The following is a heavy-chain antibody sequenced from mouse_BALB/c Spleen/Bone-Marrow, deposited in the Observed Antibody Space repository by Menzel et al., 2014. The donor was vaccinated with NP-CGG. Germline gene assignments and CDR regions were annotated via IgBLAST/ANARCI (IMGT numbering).Heavy chain of an antibody. CDR1: GYTFTDYY. J-gene: IGHJ2*01. V-gene: IGHV1-26*01. D-gene: IGHD3-3*01. CDR3: ARSRYFDN. Sequence: VQLKQSGPELVKPGTPVKMSCKASGYTFTDYYMMWVRQSHGKSLEWIGHINPNTDGTFYNQKFKGKATLTVDKSSSTAYMQLNSLTSEDSAVYYCARSRYFDNWGQGTTLTVSS. CDR2: INPNTDGT.